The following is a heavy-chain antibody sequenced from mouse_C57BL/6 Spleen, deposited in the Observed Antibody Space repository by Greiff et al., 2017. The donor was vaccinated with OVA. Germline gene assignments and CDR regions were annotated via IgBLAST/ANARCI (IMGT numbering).Heavy chain of an antibody. CDR2: IHPNSGST. D-gene: IGHD2-4*01. J-gene: IGHJ4*01. CDR1: GYTFTSYW. Sequence: VQLQQSGAELVKPGASVKLSCKASGYTFTSYWMHWVKQRPGQGLEWIGMIHPNSGSTNYNEKFKSKATLTVDKSSSTAYMQLSSLTSEDSAVYYCARNYDDYYAMDYWGQGTSVTVSS. V-gene: IGHV1-64*01. CDR3: ARNYDDYYAMDY.